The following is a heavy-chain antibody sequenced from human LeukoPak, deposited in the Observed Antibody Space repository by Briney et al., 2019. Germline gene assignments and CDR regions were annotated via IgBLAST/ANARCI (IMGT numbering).Heavy chain of an antibody. D-gene: IGHD5-18*01. V-gene: IGHV4-61*02. J-gene: IGHJ6*03. Sequence: PSETLSLTCTVPGGSISSGSYYWSWIRQPAGKGLEWIGRIYTSGSTNYNPSLKSRVTISVDTSKNQFSLKLSSVTAADTAVYYCARQLWLRDYYYYYMDVWGKGTTVTISS. CDR2: IYTSGST. CDR1: GGSISSGSYY. CDR3: ARQLWLRDYYYYYMDV.